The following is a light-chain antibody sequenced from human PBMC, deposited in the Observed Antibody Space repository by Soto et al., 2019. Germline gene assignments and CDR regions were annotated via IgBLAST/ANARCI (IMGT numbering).Light chain of an antibody. CDR3: NSYTTTSSVI. J-gene: IGLJ2*01. CDR2: EVS. Sequence: QSVLTQPASVSGSPGQSITFSCTGTRSDIGGFNYVSWYQQYPGKAPKLIIYEVSKRPSGISDRFSGSKFDNTASLTISGLQAEDEAFYYCNSYTTTSSVIFGGGTQLTVL. V-gene: IGLV2-14*01. CDR1: RSDIGGFNY.